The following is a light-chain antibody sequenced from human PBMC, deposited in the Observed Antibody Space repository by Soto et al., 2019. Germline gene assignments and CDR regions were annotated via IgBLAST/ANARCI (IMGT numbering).Light chain of an antibody. V-gene: IGKV3-20*01. CDR3: QQYGSSPAT. J-gene: IGKJ1*01. CDR2: GAS. Sequence: EIVITQSPATLSVSPGERATLSCRASQNILSNLAWYQQKPGQAPRLLIYGASTRATGIPVRFSGSGSGTDFTLTISRLEPEDFAVYYCQQYGSSPATFGQGTKVDIK. CDR1: QNILSN.